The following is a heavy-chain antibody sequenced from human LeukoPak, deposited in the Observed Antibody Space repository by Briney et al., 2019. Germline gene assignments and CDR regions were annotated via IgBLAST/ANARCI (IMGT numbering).Heavy chain of an antibody. J-gene: IGHJ5*02. CDR1: GFTVSSNY. CDR2: IYSGGTI. V-gene: IGHV3-53*05. CDR3: ARDYDYL. Sequence: GGSLRLSCAASGFTVSSNYMSWVRQAPGKGLEWVSLIYSGGTIYYADSVKGRFTISRDNSKNTLYLQMNSLRAEDTAVYYCARDYDYLWGQGTLVTVSS. D-gene: IGHD3-16*01.